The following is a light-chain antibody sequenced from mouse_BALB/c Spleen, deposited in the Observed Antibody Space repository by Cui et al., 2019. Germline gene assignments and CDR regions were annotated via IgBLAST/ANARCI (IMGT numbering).Light chain of an antibody. V-gene: IGKV17-121*01. J-gene: IGKJ2*01. CDR1: TDIDDD. CDR3: LQSDTLPYT. Sequence: ETTVTQSPASLSMAIGEKDPIRCIISTDIDDDMNWYQQKPGEPPKLLISEGNTLRPRVPSRFSSSGYGTDFVFTIENMLSEDVADYYCLQSDTLPYTFGGGTKLEIK. CDR2: EGN.